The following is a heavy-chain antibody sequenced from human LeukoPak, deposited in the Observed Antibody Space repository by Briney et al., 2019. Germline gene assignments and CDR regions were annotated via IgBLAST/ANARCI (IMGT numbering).Heavy chain of an antibody. D-gene: IGHD3-22*01. CDR2: INPNSGGT. CDR1: GYTFTGYY. Sequence: ASVKVSCKASGYTFTGYYMHWVRQAPGQGPEWMGWINPNSGGTNYAQKFQGWVTMTRDTSISTAYMELSRLRSDDTAVYYCARASRLDYYDSSGYPFDYWGQGTLVTVSS. CDR3: ARASRLDYYDSSGYPFDY. J-gene: IGHJ4*02. V-gene: IGHV1-2*04.